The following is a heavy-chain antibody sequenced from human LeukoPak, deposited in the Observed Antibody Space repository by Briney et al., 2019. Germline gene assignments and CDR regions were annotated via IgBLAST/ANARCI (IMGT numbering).Heavy chain of an antibody. CDR1: GFTFSSYS. Sequence: KPGGSLRLSCAASGFTFSSYSMNWVRQAPGKGLEWVSFIKSSSSYIYYADSVKGRFTISRDNAKKSLYLQMNSMRAEDTAVYYCARPGIAVAGEFFDYWGQGTLVTVSS. V-gene: IGHV3-21*01. D-gene: IGHD6-19*01. CDR2: IKSSSSYI. CDR3: ARPGIAVAGEFFDY. J-gene: IGHJ4*02.